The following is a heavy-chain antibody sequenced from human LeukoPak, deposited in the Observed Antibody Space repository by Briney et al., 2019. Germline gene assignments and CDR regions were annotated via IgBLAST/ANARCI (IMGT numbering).Heavy chain of an antibody. V-gene: IGHV3-23*01. Sequence: GGSLRLSCAASGFTFSSYAMSWVRQAPGKGLEWVSAISGSGGSTYYADSVKGRFTISRDNSKNTLYLQMNSLRAEDTAVYYCAKVRVRDYYGSGSPEYYFDYWGQGTLVTVSS. CDR2: ISGSGGST. CDR3: AKVRVRDYYGSGSPEYYFDY. J-gene: IGHJ4*02. CDR1: GFTFSSYA. D-gene: IGHD3-10*01.